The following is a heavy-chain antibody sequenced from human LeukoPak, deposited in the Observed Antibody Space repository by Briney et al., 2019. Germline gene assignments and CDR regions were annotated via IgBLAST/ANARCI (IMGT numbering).Heavy chain of an antibody. Sequence: GGSLRPSCAASGFAFNTYAMHWVRQAPGQGLEWVALIWHDGSHKFYSNSVRGQFTISRDNSKNTVSLQMNNLRPEDTAVYYCAREIFGSGGYPDFWGQGTLVTVSS. CDR1: GFAFNTYA. CDR3: AREIFGSGGYPDF. D-gene: IGHD3-10*01. J-gene: IGHJ4*02. V-gene: IGHV3-33*01. CDR2: IWHDGSHK.